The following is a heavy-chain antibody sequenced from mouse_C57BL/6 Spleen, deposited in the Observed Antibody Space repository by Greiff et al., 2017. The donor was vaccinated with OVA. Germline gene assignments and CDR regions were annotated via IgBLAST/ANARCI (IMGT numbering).Heavy chain of an antibody. V-gene: IGHV1-82*01. CDR1: GYAFSSSW. D-gene: IGHD2-3*01. J-gene: IGHJ3*01. CDR3: ARCSDGYRFAY. Sequence: VKLMESGPELVKPGASVKISCKASGYAFSSSWMNWVKQRPGKGLEWIGRIYPGDGDTNYNGKFKGKATLTADKSSSTAYMQLSSLTSEDSAVYFCARCSDGYRFAYWGQGTLVTVSA. CDR2: IYPGDGDT.